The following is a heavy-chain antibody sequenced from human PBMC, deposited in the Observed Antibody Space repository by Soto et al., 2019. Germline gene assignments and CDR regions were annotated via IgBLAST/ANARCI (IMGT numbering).Heavy chain of an antibody. J-gene: IGHJ4*02. CDR2: IYWNDDK. Sequence: SGPTLVNPTPPLTLTCTFSGFSLSTTGEGVGWIRQPPGKALEWLAVIYWNDDKSYSPSLKSRLTISKDTSKKQVVLIMMNMAPVDTGTYYCAQVDDVAALFAYLGQGTLVTVSS. V-gene: IGHV2-5*01. CDR3: AQVDDVAALFAY. CDR1: GFSLSTTGEG. D-gene: IGHD6-6*01.